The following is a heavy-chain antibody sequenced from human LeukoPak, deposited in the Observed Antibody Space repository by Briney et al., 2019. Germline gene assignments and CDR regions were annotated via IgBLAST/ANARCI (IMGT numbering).Heavy chain of an antibody. J-gene: IGHJ4*02. CDR1: GVSIRSYY. CDR2: IYYSGST. CDR3: ARSSLAVYFDY. V-gene: IGHV4-59*08. Sequence: SETLSLTCIVSGVSIRSYYWSWIRQPPGKGLEWIGYIYYSGSTNYNASLEGRLTISLDTARNQFSLYLSSVTAADTAMYFCARSSLAVYFDYWGQGTLVTASS. D-gene: IGHD6-19*01.